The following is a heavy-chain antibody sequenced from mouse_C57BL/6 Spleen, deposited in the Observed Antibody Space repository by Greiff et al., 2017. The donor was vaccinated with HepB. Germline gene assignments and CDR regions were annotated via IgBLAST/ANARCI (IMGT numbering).Heavy chain of an antibody. CDR1: GYTFTDYE. Sequence: QVQLQQSGAELVRPGASVTLSCKASGYTFTDYEMHWVKQTPVHGLEWIGAIDPETGGTAYNQKFKGKAILTADKSSSTAYMELRSLTSEDSAVYYCTRPDYSNPYWYVDVWGTGTTVTVSS. D-gene: IGHD2-5*01. CDR2: IDPETGGT. J-gene: IGHJ1*03. V-gene: IGHV1-15*01. CDR3: TRPDYSNPYWYVDV.